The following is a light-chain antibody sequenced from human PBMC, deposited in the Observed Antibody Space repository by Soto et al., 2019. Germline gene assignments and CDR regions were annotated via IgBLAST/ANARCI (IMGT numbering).Light chain of an antibody. CDR2: ANS. V-gene: IGLV1-40*01. CDR1: NSNIGAGYD. CDR3: QSYDSSLSAWV. Sequence: QSVLTQPPSVSGAPGQRVIISCTGSNSNIGAGYDVHWYQHLPGTAPKLLIYANSNRPSGVPDRFSGSKSGTSASLAITGLQAEDETDYYCQSYDSSLSAWVLGGGTKLTVL. J-gene: IGLJ3*02.